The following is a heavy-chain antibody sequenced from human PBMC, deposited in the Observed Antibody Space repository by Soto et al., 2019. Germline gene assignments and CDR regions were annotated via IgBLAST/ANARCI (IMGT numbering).Heavy chain of an antibody. J-gene: IGHJ4*02. CDR2: INPNSGGT. CDR3: ARANCSSTRCYPYYFDY. CDR1: GYTFTGYY. Sequence: ASVKVSCKASGYTFTGYYVHWVRQAPGQGLEWMGWINPNSGGTNYAQKFQGWVTMTRDTSISTAYMELSRLRSDDTAVYYCARANCSSTRCYPYYFDYWGQGTLVTVSS. V-gene: IGHV1-2*04. D-gene: IGHD2-2*01.